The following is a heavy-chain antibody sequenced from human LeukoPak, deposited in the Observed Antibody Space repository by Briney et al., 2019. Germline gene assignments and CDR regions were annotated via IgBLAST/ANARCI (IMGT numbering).Heavy chain of an antibody. Sequence: GGSLRLSCAASGFTVSSNYMSWVRQAPGKGLEWVSVIYSGGSTYYADSVKGRFTISGDNSKNTLCLQMNSLRAEDTAVYYCARGGLLAGTELYDYWGQGTLVTVSS. CDR2: IYSGGST. D-gene: IGHD1-26*01. V-gene: IGHV3-53*01. J-gene: IGHJ4*02. CDR1: GFTVSSNY. CDR3: ARGGLLAGTELYDY.